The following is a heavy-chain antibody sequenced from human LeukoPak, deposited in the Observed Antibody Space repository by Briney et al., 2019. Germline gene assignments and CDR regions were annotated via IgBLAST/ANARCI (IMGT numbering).Heavy chain of an antibody. V-gene: IGHV3-73*01. D-gene: IGHD3-22*01. Sequence: GGSLRLSCAASGFTFSSYWMHWVRQASGKGLEWVGRIRSKANSYATAYAASVKGRFTISRDDSKNTAYLQMNSLKTEDTAVYYCTGDSSGYYGYYYGMDVWGQGTTVTVSS. J-gene: IGHJ6*02. CDR2: IRSKANSYAT. CDR1: GFTFSSYW. CDR3: TGDSSGYYGYYYGMDV.